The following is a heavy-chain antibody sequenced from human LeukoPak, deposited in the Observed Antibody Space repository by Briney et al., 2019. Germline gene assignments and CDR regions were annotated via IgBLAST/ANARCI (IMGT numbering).Heavy chain of an antibody. CDR3: ASFNYYGSGSYRDY. V-gene: IGHV4-39*01. D-gene: IGHD3-10*01. Sequence: PETLSVTCTVSGGSLSSSIYYWGWLRHPPGTGVEWIGCIYYSWSAYYNPSLKSRVTISVATSKNQFSLKLSSVTAGDTAVYYCASFNYYGSGSYRDYWGQGTLDTVSS. CDR1: GGSLSSSIYY. J-gene: IGHJ4*02. CDR2: IYYSWSA.